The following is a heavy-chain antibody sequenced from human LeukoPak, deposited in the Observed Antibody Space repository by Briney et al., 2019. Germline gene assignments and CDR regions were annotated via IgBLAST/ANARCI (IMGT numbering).Heavy chain of an antibody. D-gene: IGHD3-3*01. Sequence: PGGSLRLSCAASGFTFSSYWMHWVRQTPGKGLVWVSRIRGDGISTSYADSVKGRFTISRDNAKNTLYLQMNSLRAEDTAVYYCATDRGWRTSGYYLYYFEYWGQGTLVTYSS. CDR3: ATDRGWRTSGYYLYYFEY. J-gene: IGHJ4*02. CDR2: IRGDGIST. V-gene: IGHV3-74*01. CDR1: GFTFSSYW.